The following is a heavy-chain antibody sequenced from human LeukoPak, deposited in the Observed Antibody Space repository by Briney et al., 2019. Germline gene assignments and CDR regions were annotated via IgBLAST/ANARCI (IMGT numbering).Heavy chain of an antibody. CDR1: GFTFSSYW. CDR3: ARDRSSGATLAFDI. CDR2: IKQDGSEK. D-gene: IGHD5-12*01. Sequence: AGGSLRLSCAASGFTFSSYWMSWVRQAPGKGLEWVANIKQDGSEKYYVDSVKGRFTISRDNAKNSLYLQMNSLRAEDTAVYYCARDRSSGATLAFDIWGQGTVVTVSS. J-gene: IGHJ3*02. V-gene: IGHV3-7*01.